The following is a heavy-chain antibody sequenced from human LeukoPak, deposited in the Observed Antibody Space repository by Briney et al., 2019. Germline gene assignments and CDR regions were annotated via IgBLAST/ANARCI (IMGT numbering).Heavy chain of an antibody. J-gene: IGHJ5*02. V-gene: IGHV3-23*01. CDR2: ITYNSGTI. CDR1: GFTFRSYA. CDR3: AKDRPWATTIFGVANNWFDP. Sequence: GGSLRLSCAASGFTFRSYAMQWVRQAPGKGLEWVSYITYNSGTIFYADSVKGRFTISRDNSKNTLYLQMNSLRAEDTAVYYCAKDRPWATTIFGVANNWFDPWGQGTLVTVSS. D-gene: IGHD3-3*01.